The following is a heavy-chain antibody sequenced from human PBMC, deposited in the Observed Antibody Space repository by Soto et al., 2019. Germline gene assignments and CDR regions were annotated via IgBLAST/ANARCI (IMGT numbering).Heavy chain of an antibody. D-gene: IGHD3-22*01. Sequence: QVQLVQSGAEVKKPGSSVKVSCKASGGTFSSYAISWVRQAPGQGLEWMGGIIPIFGTANYAQKFQGRVTITADESTSTAYMELSSLRSEDTAVYYCASTGLDDYYDSSHAFDIWGQGTMVTVSS. V-gene: IGHV1-69*01. CDR1: GGTFSSYA. CDR2: IIPIFGTA. J-gene: IGHJ3*02. CDR3: ASTGLDDYYDSSHAFDI.